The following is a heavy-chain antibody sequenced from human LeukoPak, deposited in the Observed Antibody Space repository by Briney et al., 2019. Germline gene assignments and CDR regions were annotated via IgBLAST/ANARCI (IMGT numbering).Heavy chain of an antibody. CDR2: ISGSGGRT. V-gene: IGHV3-23*01. J-gene: IGHJ4*02. CDR3: ARGRIVVVPAAIYY. CDR1: GFTFSSYA. Sequence: GGSLRLSCAASGFTFSSYAMSWVRQAPGRGVEWVSAISGSGGRTYYADSVKGRFTISRDNSKNTLYLQMNSLRAEDTAVYYCARGRIVVVPAAIYYWGQGTLVTVSS. D-gene: IGHD2-2*01.